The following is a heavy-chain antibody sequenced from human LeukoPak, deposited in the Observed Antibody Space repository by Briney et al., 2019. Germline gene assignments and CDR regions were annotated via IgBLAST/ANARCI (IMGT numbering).Heavy chain of an antibody. CDR1: GDSISSGGYY. Sequence: SETLSLTCKVSGDSISSGGYYWGWIRQPPGKGLQWVASIYYSGGTFYNPSLKSRVTISVDTPKNQFSLRLNSMTAADTAVYYCARDVRVRGVVGYFYQYMDVWGKGTTVTVSS. CDR3: ARDVRVRGVVGYFYQYMDV. J-gene: IGHJ6*03. D-gene: IGHD3-10*01. V-gene: IGHV4-39*07. CDR2: IYYSGGT.